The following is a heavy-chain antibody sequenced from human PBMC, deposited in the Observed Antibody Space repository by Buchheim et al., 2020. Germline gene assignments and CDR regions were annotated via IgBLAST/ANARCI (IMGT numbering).Heavy chain of an antibody. CDR1: GYTFTGYY. D-gene: IGHD1-26*01. CDR2: INPNSGGT. J-gene: IGHJ6*02. V-gene: IGHV1-2*04. Sequence: QVQLVQSGAEVKKPGASVKVSCKASGYTFTGYYMHWVRQAPGQGLEWMGWINPNSGGTNYAQKFQGWVTMTRDTSISTAYMELSRLRFDDTAVYYCAREVGATLGGPHYYYYGMDVWGQGTT. CDR3: AREVGATLGGPHYYYYGMDV.